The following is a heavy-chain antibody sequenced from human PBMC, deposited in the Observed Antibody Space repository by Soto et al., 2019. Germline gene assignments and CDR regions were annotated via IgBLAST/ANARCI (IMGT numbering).Heavy chain of an antibody. J-gene: IGHJ6*03. D-gene: IGHD1-1*01. CDR2: INHSGST. CDR3: ARGRGTEGWYYYYMDV. Sequence: SETLSLTCAVYGGSFSGYYWSWIRQPPGKGLEWIGEINHSGSTNYNPSLKSRVTISVDTSKNQFSLKLSSVTAADTAVYYCARGRGTEGWYYYYMDVWGKGTTVTVSS. CDR1: GGSFSGYY. V-gene: IGHV4-34*01.